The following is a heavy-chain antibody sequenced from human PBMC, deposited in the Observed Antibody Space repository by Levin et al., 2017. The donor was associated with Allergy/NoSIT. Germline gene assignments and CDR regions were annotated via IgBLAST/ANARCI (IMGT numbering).Heavy chain of an antibody. D-gene: IGHD3-3*01. J-gene: IGHJ4*02. Sequence: SETLSLTCTVSGGSISSGDYYWSWIRQPQGKGLEWIGYINYSGSTYYNPSLKSRVTISVDTSKNQFSLKLSSVTAADTAVYYCARGDFWSGSSNTFDYWGQGTLVTVSS. V-gene: IGHV4-30-4*01. CDR1: GGSISSGDYY. CDR2: INYSGST. CDR3: ARGDFWSGSSNTFDY.